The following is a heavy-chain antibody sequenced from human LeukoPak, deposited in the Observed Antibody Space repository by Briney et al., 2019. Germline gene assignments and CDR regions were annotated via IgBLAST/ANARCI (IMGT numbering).Heavy chain of an antibody. CDR2: IYYSGDT. CDR1: GGSIRSYY. J-gene: IGHJ5*02. CDR3: ATTSYGSGSYGWFDP. Sequence: SETLSLTCSVSGGSIRSYYWTWIRQPPGKGLEWIGNIYYSGDTNYNPSLKSRVTISLDTSKNQFSLKLTSMTAADTAVYYCATTSYGSGSYGWFDPWGQGTLVTVSS. V-gene: IGHV4-59*08. D-gene: IGHD3-10*01.